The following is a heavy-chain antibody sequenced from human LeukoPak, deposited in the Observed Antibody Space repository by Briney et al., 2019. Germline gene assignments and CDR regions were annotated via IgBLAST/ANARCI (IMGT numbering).Heavy chain of an antibody. J-gene: IGHJ6*03. V-gene: IGHV1-2*02. CDR1: GYTFTGYY. CDR2: INPNSGGT. D-gene: IGHD6-13*01. Sequence: GASVKVSCKASGYTFTGYYMHWVRQAPGQGLEWMGWINPNSGGTNYAQKFQGRVTMTRDTSISTAYMELSRLRSDDTAVYYCARTLYSSSWYLSYYYMDVWGKGTTVTISS. CDR3: ARTLYSSSWYLSYYYMDV.